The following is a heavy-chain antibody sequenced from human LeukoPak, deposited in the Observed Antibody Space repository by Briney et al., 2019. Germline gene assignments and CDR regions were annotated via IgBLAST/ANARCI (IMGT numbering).Heavy chain of an antibody. D-gene: IGHD1-26*01. CDR3: AREEIVGTTWN. J-gene: IGHJ4*02. Sequence: GGSLRLSCAASGFTVSSNYMSWVRQAPGKGLERVSVIYSGGNTYYTDSVKGRFTISRDNSKNTLYLQMNSLRAEDTAIYYCAREEIVGTTWNWGQGTLVTVSS. CDR1: GFTVSSNY. V-gene: IGHV3-66*01. CDR2: IYSGGNT.